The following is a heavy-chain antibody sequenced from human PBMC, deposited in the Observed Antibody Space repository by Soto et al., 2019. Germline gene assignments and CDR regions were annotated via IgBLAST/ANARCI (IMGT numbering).Heavy chain of an antibody. CDR3: ARDPGASSRSSVAHNWFDP. CDR2: ISYDGSNK. D-gene: IGHD6-6*01. CDR1: GFTFSSYA. V-gene: IGHV3-30-3*01. Sequence: GGSLRLSCAASGFTFSSYAMHWVRQAPGKGLEWVAVISYDGSNKYYADSVKGRFTISRDNSKNTLYLQMNSLRAEDTAVYYCARDPGASSRSSVAHNWFDPWGQGTLVTVSS. J-gene: IGHJ5*02.